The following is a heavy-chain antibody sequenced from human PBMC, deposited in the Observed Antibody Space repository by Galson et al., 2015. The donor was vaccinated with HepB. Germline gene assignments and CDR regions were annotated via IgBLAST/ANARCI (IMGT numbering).Heavy chain of an antibody. V-gene: IGHV3-48*02. CDR1: GFIFSSYS. Sequence: SLRLSCATSGFIFSSYSMNWVRQAPGKGLEWISYVSSSGAAKHYADSVKGRFTISRDNGEKSVYLQMNSLRDEDTALYYCVRDGWLELGTNWFDPWGQGTPVIVSS. D-gene: IGHD3-3*01. CDR2: VSSSGAAK. J-gene: IGHJ5*02. CDR3: VRDGWLELGTNWFDP.